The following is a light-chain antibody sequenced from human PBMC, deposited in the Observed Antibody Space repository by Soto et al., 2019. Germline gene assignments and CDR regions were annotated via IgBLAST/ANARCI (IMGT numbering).Light chain of an antibody. CDR1: QSVLYSSNNKNY. CDR2: WAS. J-gene: IGKJ4*01. CDR3: QQYYKPPLT. Sequence: DIVMTQSPDSLAVSLGERATINCKSSQSVLYSSNNKNYLAWYQQKAGQPPKLLIYWASTRQSVVPDRFSGSGSETDFTLTISSLQADDVAIYYCQQYYKPPLTFGGGTKVEIK. V-gene: IGKV4-1*01.